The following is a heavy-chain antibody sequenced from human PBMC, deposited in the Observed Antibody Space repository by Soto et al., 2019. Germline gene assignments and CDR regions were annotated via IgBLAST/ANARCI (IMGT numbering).Heavy chain of an antibody. CDR1: GFTFSTYG. D-gene: IGHD3-3*01. CDR3: AKASEFLEWLPNFDY. CDR2: ISDSGGST. J-gene: IGHJ4*02. Sequence: PGGSLRLSCAASGFTFSTYGMSWVRQAPGKGLEWVSGISDSGGSTYYADSVKGRFTISRDNSKNTLYLQMNSLRAEDTAVYYCAKASEFLEWLPNFDYWGQGTLVTVSS. V-gene: IGHV3-23*01.